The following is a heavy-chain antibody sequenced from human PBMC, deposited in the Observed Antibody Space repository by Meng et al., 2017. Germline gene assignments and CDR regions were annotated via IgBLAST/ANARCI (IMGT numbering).Heavy chain of an antibody. J-gene: IGHJ6*02. Sequence: SVKVSCKASGGTFSSYAISWVRQAPGQGLEWMGGIIPIFGTANYAQKFQGRVTITTDESTSTAYMELSSLRSENTAVYYCARTPEYSSSSFIHYYYYYGMDVWGQGTTVTVSS. V-gene: IGHV1-69*05. D-gene: IGHD6-6*01. CDR1: GGTFSSYA. CDR3: ARTPEYSSSSFIHYYYYYGMDV. CDR2: IIPIFGTA.